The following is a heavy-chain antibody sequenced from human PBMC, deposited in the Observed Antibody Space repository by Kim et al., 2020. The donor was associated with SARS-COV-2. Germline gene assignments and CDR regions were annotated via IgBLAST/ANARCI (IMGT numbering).Heavy chain of an antibody. V-gene: IGHV3-48*04. CDR1: GFTFSSYS. Sequence: GGSLRLSCAASGFTFSSYSMNWVRQAPGKGLEWVSYISSSSSTIYYADSVKGRFTISRDNAKNSLYLQMNSLRAEDTAVYYCASRQWLANFDYWGQGTLVTVSS. CDR3: ASRQWLANFDY. J-gene: IGHJ4*02. D-gene: IGHD6-19*01. CDR2: ISSSSSTI.